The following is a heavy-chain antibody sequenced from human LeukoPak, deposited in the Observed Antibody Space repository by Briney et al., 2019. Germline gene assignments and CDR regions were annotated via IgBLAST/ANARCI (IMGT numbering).Heavy chain of an antibody. CDR3: AKTSYYGSGSELPDH. Sequence: GGSLRLSCAASGFTFSNYAMSWVRQAPGKGLEWVSAMSGSDGRTYYTDSLRGRFTFSRDNSKNTLYLQMNSLRAEDTAVYYCAKTSYYGSGSELPDHWGQGSLVTVSS. J-gene: IGHJ4*02. D-gene: IGHD3-10*01. V-gene: IGHV3-23*01. CDR2: MSGSDGRT. CDR1: GFTFSNYA.